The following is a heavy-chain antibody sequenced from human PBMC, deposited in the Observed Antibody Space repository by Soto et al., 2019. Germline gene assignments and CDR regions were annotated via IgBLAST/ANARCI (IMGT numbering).Heavy chain of an antibody. J-gene: IGHJ4*02. CDR3: AHIVVAGLGYYFDY. V-gene: IGHV2-5*02. D-gene: IGHD6-19*01. Sequence: QITLKESGPTLVKPTQTLTLTCTFSGFSLSSTRMAVGWIRQPPGKALEWLALIYWDDDKRYSPFLKSRLTTTKDTSKNQVVLTMSNMDPVDIARYYCAHIVVAGLGYYFDYWGQGTLVTVSS. CDR1: GFSLSSTRMA. CDR2: IYWDDDK.